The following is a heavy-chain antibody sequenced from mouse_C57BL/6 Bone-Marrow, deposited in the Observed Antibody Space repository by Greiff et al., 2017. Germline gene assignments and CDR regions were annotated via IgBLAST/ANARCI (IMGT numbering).Heavy chain of an antibody. J-gene: IGHJ2*01. CDR3: TSLDDGYPHYFDY. CDR1: GFTFSNYW. CDR2: IRLKSDNYAT. D-gene: IGHD2-3*01. Sequence: EVKLVESGGGLVQPGGSMKLSCVASGFTFSNYWMNWVRQSPEKGLEWVAQIRLKSDNYATHYAESVKGRFTISRDDSKSSVYLQMNNLRAEDTGIYYCTSLDDGYPHYFDYWGQGTTLTVSS. V-gene: IGHV6-3*01.